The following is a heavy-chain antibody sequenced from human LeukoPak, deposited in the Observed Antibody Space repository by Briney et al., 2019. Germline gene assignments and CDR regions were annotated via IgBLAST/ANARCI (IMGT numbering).Heavy chain of an antibody. CDR2: IFASGST. V-gene: IGHV4-4*07. J-gene: IGHJ6*03. Sequence: SETLSLTCTASGVSITSSYWNWIRQPAGKGLEWIGQIFASGSTNYNSSLKSRVTMSVDTSKNQFSLRQSSVTAADTAVYYCARGRFDAGRYYYMDVWGEGTAVTVSS. CDR3: ARGRFDAGRYYYMDV. D-gene: IGHD3-10*01. CDR1: GVSITSSY.